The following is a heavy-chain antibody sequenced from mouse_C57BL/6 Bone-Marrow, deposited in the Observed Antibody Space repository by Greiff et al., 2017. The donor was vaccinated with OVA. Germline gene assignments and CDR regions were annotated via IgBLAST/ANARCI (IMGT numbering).Heavy chain of an antibody. V-gene: IGHV5-6*02. J-gene: IGHJ3*01. CDR2: ISSGGSYT. CDR3: ATRDYYEDWFAY. D-gene: IGHD1-1*01. Sequence: DVKLVESGGDLVKPGGSLKLSCAASGFTFSSYGMSWVRQTPDKRLEWVATISSGGSYTYYPDSVKGRFTISRDNAKNTLYLQMSSLKSEDTAMYYCATRDYYEDWFAYWGQGTLVTVSA. CDR1: GFTFSSYG.